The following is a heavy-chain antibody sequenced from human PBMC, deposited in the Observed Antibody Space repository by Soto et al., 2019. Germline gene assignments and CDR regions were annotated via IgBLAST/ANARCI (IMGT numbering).Heavy chain of an antibody. V-gene: IGHV1-69*13. J-gene: IGHJ6*02. CDR3: AREAGWSEARGYYYGMDV. CDR1: GGTFSSYA. D-gene: IGHD2-15*01. CDR2: IIPIFGTA. Sequence: SVKVSCKASGGTFSSYAISWVRQAPGQGLEWMGEIIPIFGTANYAQKFQGRVTITADESTSTAYMELSSLRSEDTAVYYCAREAGWSEARGYYYGMDVWGQGTTVTVSS.